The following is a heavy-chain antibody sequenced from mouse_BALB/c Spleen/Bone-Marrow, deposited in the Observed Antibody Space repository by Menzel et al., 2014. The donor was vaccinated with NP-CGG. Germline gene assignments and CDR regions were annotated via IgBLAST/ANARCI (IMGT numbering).Heavy chain of an antibody. CDR1: GYAFTNYL. Sequence: QVHLQQPGAELVRPGTSVKVFCKASGYAFTNYLIEWVKQRPGQGLEWIGVINPGSGSSNYNGNFKGKATLTADRSSSTAYMLLSSLTSDDSAVYFCARSRGYDVGPFAFWGQGTLVTVSA. CDR2: INPGSGSS. CDR3: ARSRGYDVGPFAF. V-gene: IGHV1-54*01. J-gene: IGHJ3*01. D-gene: IGHD2-2*01.